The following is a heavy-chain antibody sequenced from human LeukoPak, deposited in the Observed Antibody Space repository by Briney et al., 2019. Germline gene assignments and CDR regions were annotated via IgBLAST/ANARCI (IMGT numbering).Heavy chain of an antibody. Sequence: ASVKVSCKASGYTFSGYQIHWVRQAPGQGLEWMGWINPNSGDTKYAQKFQGRVTMTSDTSTSTVYMELSRLSSDATAVYSCARGAVSGTYRYLYWGQGTLVTVSS. D-gene: IGHD3-16*02. CDR1: GYTFSGYQ. CDR2: INPNSGDT. V-gene: IGHV1-2*02. CDR3: ARGAVSGTYRYLY. J-gene: IGHJ4*02.